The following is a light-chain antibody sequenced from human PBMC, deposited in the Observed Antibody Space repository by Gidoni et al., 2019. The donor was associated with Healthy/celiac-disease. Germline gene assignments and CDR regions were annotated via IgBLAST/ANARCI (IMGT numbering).Light chain of an antibody. CDR3: MQALQTPLT. V-gene: IGKV2-28*01. CDR2: LGS. J-gene: IGKJ4*01. CDR1: QSLLHSNGYNY. Sequence: DIVMTQSPLSLPVTPGEPASISCRSSQSLLHSNGYNYLDWYLQKPGQSPQLLIYLGSNRASGVPDRFSGSGSGTDFTLKISRVEAEDVGVLHCMQALQTPLTFGGGTKVEIK.